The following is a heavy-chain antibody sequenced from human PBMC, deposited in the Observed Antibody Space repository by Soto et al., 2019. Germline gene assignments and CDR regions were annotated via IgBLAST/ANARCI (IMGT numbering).Heavy chain of an antibody. CDR3: ARAPLVRFLEWLPDVVYFDY. CDR2: ISSSSSYI. V-gene: IGHV3-21*01. J-gene: IGHJ4*02. Sequence: LRLSCAASGFTFSSYSMNWVRQAPGKGLEWVSSISSSSSYIYYADSVKGRFTISRDNAKNSLYLQMNSLRAEDTAVYYCARAPLVRFLEWLPDVVYFDYWGQGTLVTVSS. CDR1: GFTFSSYS. D-gene: IGHD3-3*01.